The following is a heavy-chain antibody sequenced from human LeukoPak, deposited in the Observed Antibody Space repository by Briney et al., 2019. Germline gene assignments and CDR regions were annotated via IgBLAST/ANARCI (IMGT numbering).Heavy chain of an antibody. V-gene: IGHV1-69*13. Sequence: SVKVSCKASGGTFSSYAISWVRQAPGQGLEWMGGIIPIFGTANYAQKFQGRVTITADESTSKASMELSSLRSEDPAVYYCAECSSTSCYFGNILNMAFDIWGQGTMVTVSS. CDR1: GGTFSSYA. D-gene: IGHD2-2*01. CDR3: AECSSTSCYFGNILNMAFDI. CDR2: IIPIFGTA. J-gene: IGHJ3*02.